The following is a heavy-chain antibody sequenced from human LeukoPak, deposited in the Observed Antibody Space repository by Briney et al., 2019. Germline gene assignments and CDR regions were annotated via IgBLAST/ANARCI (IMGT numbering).Heavy chain of an antibody. V-gene: IGHV3-53*01. CDR3: VKDGVGATKFDY. J-gene: IGHJ4*02. Sequence: GGSLRLSCVGHEFTFEIYGMNWVRQAPGKGLEWVSVISSGGNTYYTDSVKGRFTISRDNSKNTLYLQMSSLRVEDTAVYYCVKDGVGATKFDYWGQGTLVTVSS. D-gene: IGHD1-26*01. CDR1: EFTFEIYG. CDR2: ISSGGNT.